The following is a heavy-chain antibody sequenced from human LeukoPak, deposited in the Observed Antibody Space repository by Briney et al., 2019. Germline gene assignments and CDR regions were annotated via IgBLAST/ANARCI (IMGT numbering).Heavy chain of an antibody. V-gene: IGHV5-51*01. CDR2: IYPGDSDT. Sequence: GESLKISCKGSGYSFTSYWIGWVRQMPGKGLEWMGIIYPGDSDTRYSPSFQGQVTISADKSINTAYLQWSSLKASDTAMYYCARLYYDFWSGYFDSFDYWGQGTLVTVSS. D-gene: IGHD3-3*01. CDR1: GYSFTSYW. J-gene: IGHJ4*02. CDR3: ARLYYDFWSGYFDSFDY.